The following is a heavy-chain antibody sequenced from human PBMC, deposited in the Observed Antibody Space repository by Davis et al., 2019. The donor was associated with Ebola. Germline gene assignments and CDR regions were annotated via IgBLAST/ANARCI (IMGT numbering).Heavy chain of an antibody. CDR2: IYYSGST. V-gene: IGHV4-59*08. D-gene: IGHD2-21*01. Sequence: SETLSLTCTVSGGSISSYYWSWIRQPPGKGLEWIGYIYYSGSTNYNPSLKGRVTISVDTSKNQFSLKLSSVTAADTAVYYCARRPGVGWGFVFDYWGQGTLVTVSS. CDR3: ARRPGVGWGFVFDY. J-gene: IGHJ4*02. CDR1: GGSISSYY.